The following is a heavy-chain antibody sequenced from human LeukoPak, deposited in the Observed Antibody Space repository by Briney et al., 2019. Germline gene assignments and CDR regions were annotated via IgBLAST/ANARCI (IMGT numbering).Heavy chain of an antibody. V-gene: IGHV3-74*01. CDR1: GFTFSSYW. Sequence: GGSLRLSCAASGFTFSSYWMHWVRQAPGKGLVWVSRINSDGSSTSYADSVKGRFTISRDNSKNTLYLQMNSLRAEDTAVYYCAKHLTKYYYDSSGYDNFDYWGQGTLVTVSS. J-gene: IGHJ4*02. CDR3: AKHLTKYYYDSSGYDNFDY. CDR2: INSDGSST. D-gene: IGHD3-22*01.